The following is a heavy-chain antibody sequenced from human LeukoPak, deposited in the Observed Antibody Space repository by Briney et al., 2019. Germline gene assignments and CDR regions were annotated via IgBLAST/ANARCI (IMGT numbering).Heavy chain of an antibody. CDR3: ARERVGATFFDY. CDR2: INPSGGST. J-gene: IGHJ4*02. D-gene: IGHD1-26*01. CDR1: GYTFTSYY. Sequence: ASVKVSCKASGYTFTSYYMHWVRQAPGQGLEWMGIINPSGGSTSYAQKFQGRVTMTRDTSTSTVYMELSSLGSEDTAVYYCARERVGATFFDYWGQGTLVTVSS. V-gene: IGHV1-46*01.